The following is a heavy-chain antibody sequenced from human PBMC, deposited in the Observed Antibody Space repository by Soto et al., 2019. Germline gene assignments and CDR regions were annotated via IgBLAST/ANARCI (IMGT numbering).Heavy chain of an antibody. CDR1: RFTCRSYA. CDR3: ARDEGPLEYSSS. Sequence: GGSLTVACAASRFTCRSYAIHSVRQAPGKGLEWVAVISYDGSNKYYADSVKGRFTISRDNSKNTLYLQMNSLRAEDTAVYYCARDEGPLEYSSSWGQGT. J-gene: IGHJ4*02. D-gene: IGHD6-6*01. V-gene: IGHV3-30-3*01. CDR2: ISYDGSNK.